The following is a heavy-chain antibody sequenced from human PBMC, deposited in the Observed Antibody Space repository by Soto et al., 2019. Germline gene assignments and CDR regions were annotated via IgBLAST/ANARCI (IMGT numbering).Heavy chain of an antibody. CDR3: ARWDYGVYARFDY. CDR1: GYTFTSHD. Sequence: QVQMVQSGTEVKKPGASVKVSCKASGYTFTSHDINWVRQATGQGLEWMGWMNPNSGNTGYAQKFQGRVTMTRNTSISTAYMELSSLRSEDTAVYYCARWDYGVYARFDYWGQGTLVTVSS. D-gene: IGHD4-17*01. V-gene: IGHV1-8*01. CDR2: MNPNSGNT. J-gene: IGHJ4*02.